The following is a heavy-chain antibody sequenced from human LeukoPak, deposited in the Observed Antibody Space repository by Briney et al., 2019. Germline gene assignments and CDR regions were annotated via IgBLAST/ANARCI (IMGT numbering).Heavy chain of an antibody. Sequence: ASVKVSCKASGGTFSSYAISWVRQAPGQGLEWMGGIIPIFGTANYAQKFQGRVTITADKSTSTAYMELSSLRSEDTAVYYCARERYGSGNPFDYWGQGTLVTVSS. CDR3: ARERYGSGNPFDY. J-gene: IGHJ4*02. D-gene: IGHD3-10*01. CDR1: GGTFSSYA. CDR2: IIPIFGTA. V-gene: IGHV1-69*06.